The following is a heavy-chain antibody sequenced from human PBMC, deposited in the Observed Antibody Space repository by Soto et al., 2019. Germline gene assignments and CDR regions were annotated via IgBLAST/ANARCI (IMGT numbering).Heavy chain of an antibody. Sequence: QITLKEAGPTLVKPTETLTLACTFSGFSLSSRGAGVGWIRQPPGKALEWLALIYWDDDKVYSPSLKNRLTISKDTSKHQVVLTMTNMDPVDTATYYCAHRKIGSNIFYFYGMDVWGQGTTVTVSS. CDR3: AHRKIGSNIFYFYGMDV. CDR1: GFSLSSRGAG. CDR2: IYWDDDK. D-gene: IGHD3-9*01. J-gene: IGHJ6*02. V-gene: IGHV2-5*02.